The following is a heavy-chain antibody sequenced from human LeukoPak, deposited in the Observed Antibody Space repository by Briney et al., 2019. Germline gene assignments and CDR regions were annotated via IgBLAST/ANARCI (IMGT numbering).Heavy chain of an antibody. Sequence: ASVKVSCKASGYTFTSYDINWVRQATGQGLEWMGWMNPNSGNTGYAQKFQGRVTMTEDTSTDTAYMELSSLRSEDTAVYYCATEYCSGTSCFFDYWGQGTLVTVSS. CDR3: ATEYCSGTSCFFDY. D-gene: IGHD2-2*01. CDR2: MNPNSGNT. J-gene: IGHJ4*02. V-gene: IGHV1-8*01. CDR1: GYTFTSYD.